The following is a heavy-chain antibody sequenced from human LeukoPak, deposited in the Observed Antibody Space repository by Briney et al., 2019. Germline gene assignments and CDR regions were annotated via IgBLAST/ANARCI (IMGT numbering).Heavy chain of an antibody. CDR3: ARGPLVRGSGWFDP. D-gene: IGHD3-10*01. V-gene: IGHV4-4*09. CDR1: GDSISSYY. Sequence: PSETLSLTCTVSGDSISSYYWSWIRQPPGKGLEWIGYIYTSGSINYNPSLKSRVTISVDTSKNQFSLKLSSVTAADTAVYYCARGPLVRGSGWFDPWGQGTLVTVSS. J-gene: IGHJ5*02. CDR2: IYTSGSI.